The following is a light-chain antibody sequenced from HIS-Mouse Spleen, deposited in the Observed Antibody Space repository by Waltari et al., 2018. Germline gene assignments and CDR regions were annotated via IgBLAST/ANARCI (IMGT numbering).Light chain of an antibody. CDR3: CSYAGSSTVGV. CDR1: SSDVGSYNL. J-gene: IGLJ3*02. CDR2: EGS. Sequence: QSALTQPASVSGSPGQPLTIPCTGTSSDVGSYNLVSWYQQHPGKAPKLMIYEGSKRPSGVSNRFSGSKSGNTASLTISGLQAEDEADYYCCSYAGSSTVGVFGGGTKLTVL. V-gene: IGLV2-23*03.